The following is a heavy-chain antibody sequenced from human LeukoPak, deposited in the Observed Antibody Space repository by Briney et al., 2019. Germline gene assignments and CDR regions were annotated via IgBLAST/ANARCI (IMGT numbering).Heavy chain of an antibody. J-gene: IGHJ4*02. CDR2: VSPPGGGT. CDR1: GFIFSNHG. Sequence: PGGTLRLSCAASGFIFSNHGTNWVRQAPGKGLEWLSGVSPPGGGTYYADSVKGRFTISRDDSKNTLSLQMNSLRAEDTALYSCAKDIRGSTSWYGLDYWGQGTLVTVSS. D-gene: IGHD6-13*01. CDR3: AKDIRGSTSWYGLDY. V-gene: IGHV3-23*01.